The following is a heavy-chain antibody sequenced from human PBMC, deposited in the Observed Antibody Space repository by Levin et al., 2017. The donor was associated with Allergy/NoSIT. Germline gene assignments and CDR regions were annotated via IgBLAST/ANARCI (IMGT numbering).Heavy chain of an antibody. CDR1: GFTFDDYA. V-gene: IGHV3-9*01. CDR2: ISWNSGSI. CDR3: AKVAIGSSSWPYWYFDL. Sequence: SLKISCAASGFTFDDYAMHWVRQAPGKGLEWVSGISWNSGSIGYADSVKGRFTISRDNAKNSLYLQMNSLRAEDTALYYCAKVAIGSSSWPYWYFDLWGRGTLVTVSS. J-gene: IGHJ2*01. D-gene: IGHD6-13*01.